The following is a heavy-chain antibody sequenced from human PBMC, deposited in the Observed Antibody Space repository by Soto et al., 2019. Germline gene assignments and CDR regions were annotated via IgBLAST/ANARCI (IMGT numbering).Heavy chain of an antibody. CDR3: ARVGYDSIRMGYYYYGMDV. D-gene: IGHD5-12*01. CDR1: GGTFSSYA. J-gene: IGHJ6*02. V-gene: IGHV1-69*13. Sequence: GASVKVSCKASGGTFSSYAISWVRQAPGQGLEWMGGIIPIFGTANYAQKFQGRVTITADESTSTAYMELSSLRSGDTAVYYCARVGYDSIRMGYYYYGMDVWGQGTTVTVSS. CDR2: IIPIFGTA.